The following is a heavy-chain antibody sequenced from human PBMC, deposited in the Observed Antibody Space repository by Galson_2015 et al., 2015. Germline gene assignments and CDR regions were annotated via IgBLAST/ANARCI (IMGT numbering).Heavy chain of an antibody. CDR2: IIPIFGTA. Sequence: SVKVSCKASGGTFSSYAISWVRQAPGQGLEWMGGIIPIFGTANYAQKFQGRVTITADESTSTAYMELSSLRSEDTAVYYCARSDCSSTSCPRGTYYYYYYMDFWGNGTTVTVSS. CDR3: ARSDCSSTSCPRGTYYYYYYMDF. V-gene: IGHV1-69*13. CDR1: GGTFSSYA. D-gene: IGHD2-2*01. J-gene: IGHJ6*03.